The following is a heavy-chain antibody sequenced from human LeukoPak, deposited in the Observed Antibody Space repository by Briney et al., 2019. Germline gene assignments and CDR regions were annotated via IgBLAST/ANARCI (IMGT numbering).Heavy chain of an antibody. J-gene: IGHJ4*02. V-gene: IGHV1-69*05. Sequence: SVKVSCKASGGTFSSYANSWVRQAPGQGLEWMGGNIPIFDTANYAQKFQGRVTMTTDTSTSTAYMELRSLRSDDTAVYCCARSIAVADPPDYWGQGTLVTVSS. CDR1: GGTFSSYA. CDR3: ARSIAVADPPDY. CDR2: NIPIFDTA. D-gene: IGHD6-19*01.